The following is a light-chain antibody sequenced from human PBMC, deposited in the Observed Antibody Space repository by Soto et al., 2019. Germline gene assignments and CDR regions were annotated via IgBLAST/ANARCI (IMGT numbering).Light chain of an antibody. CDR1: QSIGDT. Sequence: MVMTQSPATLSVSAGGRATLSCMASQSIGDTLAWYQQKPGQAPRLLIYGASTRAPGFPARFSASGSGTDFTLTISRLEPEDFAVYYCQQYGSSPGTFGQGTKVDIK. V-gene: IGKV3-20*01. CDR2: GAS. J-gene: IGKJ1*01. CDR3: QQYGSSPGT.